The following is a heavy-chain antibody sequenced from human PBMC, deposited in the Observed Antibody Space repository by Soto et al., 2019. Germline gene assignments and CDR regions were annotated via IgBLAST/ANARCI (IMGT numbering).Heavy chain of an antibody. CDR3: ARLYDFWSGYYFDF. CDR2: IYYSGST. V-gene: IGHV4-39*01. J-gene: IGHJ4*02. D-gene: IGHD3-3*01. CDR1: GGSISSSSYY. Sequence: SETLSLTCTVSGGSISSSSYYRGWIRQPPGKGLEWIGSIYYSGSTYYNPSLKSRVTISVDTSKNQFSLKLSSVTAADTAVYYCARLYDFWSGYYFDFWGQGTRVTVAS.